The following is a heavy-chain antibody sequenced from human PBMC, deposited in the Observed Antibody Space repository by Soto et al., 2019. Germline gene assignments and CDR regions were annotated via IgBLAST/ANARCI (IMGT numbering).Heavy chain of an antibody. CDR1: GFSLSTAGVA. V-gene: IGHV2-5*01. D-gene: IGHD4-4*01. Sequence: QITLKESAPTLVKPTQTLTLTCTFSGFSLSTAGVAVGWIRQPPGKALEWLALIYWNDGKRYSPSLKSRLTITKDTSKNQVVLTLANMVPVDAATYFCAHLSMDSNSGSWSMAYWGQGTLVAVSS. CDR2: IYWNDGK. J-gene: IGHJ4*02. CDR3: AHLSMDSNSGSWSMAY.